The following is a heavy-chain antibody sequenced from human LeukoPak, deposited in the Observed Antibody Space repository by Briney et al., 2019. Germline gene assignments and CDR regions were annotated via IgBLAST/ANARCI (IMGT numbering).Heavy chain of an antibody. J-gene: IGHJ4*02. CDR3: ARDPGGYSYDFDY. D-gene: IGHD5-18*01. CDR2: INPNSGGT. Sequence: ASVKVSCKASGYTFTGYYMHWVRQAPGQGLEWMGRINPNSGGTNYAQKFQGRVTMTRDTSISTAYMELSRLRSDDTAVYYCARDPGGYSYDFDYWGQGTLVAVSS. V-gene: IGHV1-2*06. CDR1: GYTFTGYY.